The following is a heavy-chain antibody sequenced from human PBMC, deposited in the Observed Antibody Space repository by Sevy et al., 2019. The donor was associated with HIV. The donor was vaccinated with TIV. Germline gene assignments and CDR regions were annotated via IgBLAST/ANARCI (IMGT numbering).Heavy chain of an antibody. Sequence: GGSLRLSCAASGFTFSSYAMSWVRQAPGKGLEWVSVISGNGGYIYYADSVKGRFTISRDNAKNSLYLQMNSLRAEDTAVYYCARSTIFGVVIIADFDYWGQGTLVTVSS. CDR2: ISGNGGYI. CDR3: ARSTIFGVVIIADFDY. J-gene: IGHJ4*02. D-gene: IGHD3-3*01. V-gene: IGHV3-21*01. CDR1: GFTFSSYA.